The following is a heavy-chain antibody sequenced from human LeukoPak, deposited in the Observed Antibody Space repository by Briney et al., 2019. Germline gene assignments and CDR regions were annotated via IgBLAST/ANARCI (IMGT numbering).Heavy chain of an antibody. CDR1: GYSFTTYW. CDR3: ARKGYCSGGSCPLGDAFDI. J-gene: IGHJ3*02. V-gene: IGHV5-51*01. D-gene: IGHD2-15*01. CDR2: VYPGDSDI. Sequence: GESLKISCQASGYSFTTYWIAWVRQLPGKGLEWMGRVYPGDSDITYSPAFQGQVTVSADKSISTAYLQWSSLKASDTAMYYCARKGYCSGGSCPLGDAFDIWGQGTMVTVSS.